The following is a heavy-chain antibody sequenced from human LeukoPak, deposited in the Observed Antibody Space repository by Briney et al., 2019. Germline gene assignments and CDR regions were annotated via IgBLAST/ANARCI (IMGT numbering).Heavy chain of an antibody. D-gene: IGHD3-3*01. V-gene: IGHV1-69*13. CDR2: IIPIFGTA. CDR1: GGTFSSYA. Sequence: GASVKVSCKASGGTFSSYAISWVRQAPGQGLEWMGGIIPIFGTANYAQKLQGRVTITADESTSTAYMELSSLRSEDTAVYYCARGYDFWSGYRNYYMDVWGKGTTVTVSS. CDR3: ARGYDFWSGYRNYYMDV. J-gene: IGHJ6*03.